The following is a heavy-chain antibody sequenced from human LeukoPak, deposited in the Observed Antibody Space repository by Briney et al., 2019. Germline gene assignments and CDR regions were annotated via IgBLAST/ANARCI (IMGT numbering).Heavy chain of an antibody. J-gene: IGHJ4*02. CDR2: IKQDGSEK. Sequence: GGSLRLSCAASGFTFSRYWISWVRQAPGKGLEWVANIKQDGSEKYYVDSVKGRFTISRDNAKNSLYLQMNSLRAEDTAVYYCARHRGVVPFDYWGQGTLVTVSS. CDR3: ARHRGVVPFDY. V-gene: IGHV3-7*01. CDR1: GFTFSRYW. D-gene: IGHD3-3*01.